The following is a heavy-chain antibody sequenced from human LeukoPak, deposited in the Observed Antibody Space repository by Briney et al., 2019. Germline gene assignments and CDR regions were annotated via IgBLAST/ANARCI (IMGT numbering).Heavy chain of an antibody. Sequence: SVKVSCKASGGTFSSYAISWVRQVPGQGLEWMGGIIPIFGTANYAQKFQGRVTITADESTSTAYMELSSLRSEDTAVYYCARRQTGYSYGLSGYYYGMDVWGQGTTVTVSS. D-gene: IGHD5-18*01. CDR2: IIPIFGTA. V-gene: IGHV1-69*13. CDR3: ARRQTGYSYGLSGYYYGMDV. CDR1: GGTFSSYA. J-gene: IGHJ6*02.